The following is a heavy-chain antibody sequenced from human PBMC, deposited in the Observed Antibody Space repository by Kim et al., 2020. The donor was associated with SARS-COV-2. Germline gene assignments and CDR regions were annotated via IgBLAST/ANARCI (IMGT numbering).Heavy chain of an antibody. J-gene: IGHJ6*02. Sequence: YGDSVKGRFTITRDNSKNTLYVQMNSLRAEDTAVYYCAKVVTTVRNGMDVWGQGTTVTVSS. CDR3: AKVVTTVRNGMDV. D-gene: IGHD4-17*01. V-gene: IGHV3-30*02.